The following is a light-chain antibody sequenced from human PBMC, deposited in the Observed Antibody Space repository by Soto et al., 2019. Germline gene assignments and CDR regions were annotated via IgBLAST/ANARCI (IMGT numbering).Light chain of an antibody. CDR1: QTISTH. J-gene: IGKJ1*01. Sequence: DIQMTQSPSSLSASVGDRVTISCRASQTISTHLNWYQQKPGRVPQLLIYTASTLQSGVPSRFSGSGSGTDFTLTISSLQPEDFATYYCEQSYIVPRTFSQGTKVDI. CDR2: TAS. CDR3: EQSYIVPRT. V-gene: IGKV1-39*01.